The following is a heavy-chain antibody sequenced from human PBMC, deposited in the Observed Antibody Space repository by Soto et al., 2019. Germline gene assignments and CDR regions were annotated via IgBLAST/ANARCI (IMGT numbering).Heavy chain of an antibody. Sequence: GRSLRLSCIASGFTFGDYTIRCVRQAPMKGLEWVSSISRESSDLYYVDSVRGRFTMSRDNAENSVTLQMTDLRVDDTAIYFRALGAADLTSPHGMDVWGRRTTVSASS. D-gene: IGHD3-3*01. CDR2: ISRESSDL. V-gene: IGHV3-21*04. CDR1: GFTFGDYT. CDR3: ALGAADLTSPHGMDV. J-gene: IGHJ6*02.